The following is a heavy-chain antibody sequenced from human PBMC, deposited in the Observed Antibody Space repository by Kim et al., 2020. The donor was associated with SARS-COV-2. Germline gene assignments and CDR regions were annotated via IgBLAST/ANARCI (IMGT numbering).Heavy chain of an antibody. Sequence: SETLSLTCAVSGGSISSGDYSWSWIRQPPGKGLEWIGYIYHSGDTYYNPSLNSRVTISLDRSKNQFSLKLTSLTAADTAIYYCARVEGLLQRDNWFDPWGQGTLVTVSS. CDR3: ARVEGLLQRDNWFDP. J-gene: IGHJ5*02. V-gene: IGHV4-30-2*01. CDR2: IYHSGDT. CDR1: GGSISSGDYS. D-gene: IGHD1-1*01.